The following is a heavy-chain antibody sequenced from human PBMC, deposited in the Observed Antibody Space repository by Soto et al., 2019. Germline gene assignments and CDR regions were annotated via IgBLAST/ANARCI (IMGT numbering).Heavy chain of an antibody. CDR1: GGTFSSYA. Sequence: SVKVSCKASGGTFSSYAISWVRQAPGQGLEWMGGIIPIFGTANYAQKFQGRVTITADESTSTAYMELSSLRSEDTAVYYCARGVKMATIRWDYYYGMDVWGQGTTVTVSS. V-gene: IGHV1-69*13. D-gene: IGHD5-12*01. J-gene: IGHJ6*02. CDR2: IIPIFGTA. CDR3: ARGVKMATIRWDYYYGMDV.